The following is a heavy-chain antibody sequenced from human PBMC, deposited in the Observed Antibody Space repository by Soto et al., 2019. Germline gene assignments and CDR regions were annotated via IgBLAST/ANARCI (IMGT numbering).Heavy chain of an antibody. V-gene: IGHV3-21*01. CDR3: ARSPVGDAFNV. CDR2: ISSGSDYI. Sequence: EVQLVESGGGLVKPGGSLRLSCAAYGFTFSSYSMNWVRQAPGKGLEWVSSISSGSDYIFYADSVKGRFTISRDNAKNSLFLQMNSLTAEDTAVYYCARSPVGDAFNVWGQGTVVTVSS. J-gene: IGHJ3*01. CDR1: GFTFSSYS.